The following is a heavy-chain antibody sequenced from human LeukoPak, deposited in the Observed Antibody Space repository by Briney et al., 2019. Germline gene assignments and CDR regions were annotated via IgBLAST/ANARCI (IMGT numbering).Heavy chain of an antibody. J-gene: IGHJ5*02. CDR1: GGSFSGYY. CDR2: INHSGST. D-gene: IGHD6-13*01. Sequence: SETLSLTCAVYGGSFSGYYWSWIRQPPGKGLEWIGEINHSGSTNYNPSLKSRVTISVDTSKNQFSLKLSSVTAADTAVYYCATLHLKSLAAAGTRSWFDPWGQGTLVTVSS. V-gene: IGHV4-34*01. CDR3: ATLHLKSLAAAGTRSWFDP.